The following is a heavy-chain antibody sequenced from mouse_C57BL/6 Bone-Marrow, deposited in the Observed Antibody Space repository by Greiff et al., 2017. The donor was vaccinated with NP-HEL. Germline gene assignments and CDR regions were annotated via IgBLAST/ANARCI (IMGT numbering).Heavy chain of an antibody. CDR1: GFTFSDYG. V-gene: IGHV5-15*01. CDR3: ARLGRYYAMDY. Sequence: EVKLVESGGGLVQPGGSLKLSCAASGFTFSDYGMAWVRQAPREGPEWVAFISNLAYSIYYADTVTGRFTISRENAKNTLYLEMSSLRSEDTAMYYCARLGRYYAMDYWGQGTSVTVSS. CDR2: ISNLAYSI. J-gene: IGHJ4*01.